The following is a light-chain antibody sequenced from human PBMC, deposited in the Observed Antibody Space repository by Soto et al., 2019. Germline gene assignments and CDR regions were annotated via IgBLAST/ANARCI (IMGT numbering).Light chain of an antibody. Sequence: DIQMTQSPSTLSASVGDRVTITCRASQSINSWFAWYQQKPGKAPSLLIYRASSLEAGVPSRFSGSGSGAEFTLTISSLQPDDFATYYCQHYDSYSGTFGPGTKVDIK. CDR2: RAS. CDR1: QSINSW. CDR3: QHYDSYSGT. V-gene: IGKV1-5*03. J-gene: IGKJ3*01.